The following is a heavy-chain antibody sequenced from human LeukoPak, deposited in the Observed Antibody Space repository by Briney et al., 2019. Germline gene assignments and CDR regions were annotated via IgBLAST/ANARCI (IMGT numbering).Heavy chain of an antibody. J-gene: IGHJ3*02. CDR2: INHSGST. CDR3: ARHPQGLWFGDNVFDI. D-gene: IGHD3-10*01. V-gene: IGHV4-39*01. CDR1: GGSISSSSYY. Sequence: PSETLSLTCTVSGGSISSSSYYWSWIRQPPGKGLEWIGEINHSGSTNYNPSLKSRVTISVDTSKNQFSLKLSSVTAADTAVYYCARHPQGLWFGDNVFDIWGQGTMVTVSS.